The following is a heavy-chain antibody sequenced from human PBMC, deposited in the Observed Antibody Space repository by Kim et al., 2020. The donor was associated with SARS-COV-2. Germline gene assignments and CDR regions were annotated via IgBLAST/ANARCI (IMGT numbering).Heavy chain of an antibody. CDR2: IHYGGNT. CDR3: GRIRVENPGWTPLDH. D-gene: IGHD6-19*01. J-gene: IGHJ4*02. Sequence: SETLSLTCTVSGGSISSTSYHWSWIRQSPGKGLEWIGSIHYGGNTYYNASLKSRVTITPDTSKNQLSLKLSSVTAADTAIYYCGRIRVENPGWTPLDHWGQGTLDTVSS. V-gene: IGHV4-39*01. CDR1: GGSISSTSYH.